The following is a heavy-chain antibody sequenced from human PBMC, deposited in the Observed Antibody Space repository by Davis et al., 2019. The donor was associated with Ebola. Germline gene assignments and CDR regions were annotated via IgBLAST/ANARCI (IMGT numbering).Heavy chain of an antibody. J-gene: IGHJ4*02. D-gene: IGHD2-8*01. Sequence: PGGSLRLSCAASGFTFSNYAMSWVRQAPGGGLEWVSGISATGADIKYADSVRGRFSISRDDSKNTLYLQMDSLRAEDTAVFYCAEGGTNNFLGANWGRGTLVTVSS. V-gene: IGHV3-23*01. CDR2: ISATGADI. CDR3: AEGGTNNFLGAN. CDR1: GFTFSNYA.